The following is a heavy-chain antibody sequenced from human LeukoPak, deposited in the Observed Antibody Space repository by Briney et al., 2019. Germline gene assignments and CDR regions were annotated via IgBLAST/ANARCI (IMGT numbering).Heavy chain of an antibody. CDR3: ARRKGSTNYYYYGMDV. CDR2: INPNSGDT. V-gene: IGHV1-2*02. CDR1: GYTFTGYY. J-gene: IGHJ6*02. Sequence: ASVKVSCKASGYTFTGYYMHWVRQAPGQRLEWMGWINPNSGDTNYAQKFQGRVTMTRDTSISTAYMELSRLRSDDTAVYYCARRKGSTNYYYYGMDVWGQGTTVTVSS.